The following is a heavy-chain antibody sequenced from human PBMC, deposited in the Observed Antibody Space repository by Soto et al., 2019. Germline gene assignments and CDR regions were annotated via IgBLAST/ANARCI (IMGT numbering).Heavy chain of an antibody. J-gene: IGHJ3*02. D-gene: IGHD3-22*01. CDR2: FDPEDGET. CDR1: GYTFTNYG. Sequence: ASVKVSCKASGYTFTNYGISRVRQAPGQGLEWMGGFDPEDGETIYAQKFQGRVTMTEDTSTDTAYMELSSLRSEDTAVYYCATIYYDSAVGAFDIWGQGTMVTVS. CDR3: ATIYYDSAVGAFDI. V-gene: IGHV1-24*01.